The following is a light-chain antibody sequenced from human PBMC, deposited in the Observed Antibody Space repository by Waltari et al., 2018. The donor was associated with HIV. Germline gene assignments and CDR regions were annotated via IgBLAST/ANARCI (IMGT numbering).Light chain of an antibody. J-gene: IGKJ2*01. V-gene: IGKV1-39*01. Sequence: IQLTQSPTSLSASVADKVTINCRASQHIGFNVNWYQYKTGRAPRLLIAATSNLQSGVPSRFSGSGFGTHFSLTISGPRSDDFAQYFCQQSHGLPYTFGQGTRLEI. CDR1: QHIGFN. CDR3: QQSHGLPYT. CDR2: ATS.